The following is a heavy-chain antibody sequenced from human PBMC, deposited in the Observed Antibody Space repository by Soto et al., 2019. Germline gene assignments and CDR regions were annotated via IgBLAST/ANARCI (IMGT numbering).Heavy chain of an antibody. CDR1: GYTFTSYG. D-gene: IGHD6-19*01. V-gene: IGHV1-18*01. CDR2: ISAYNGNT. Sequence: QVQLVQSGAEVKKPGASVKVSCKASGYTFTSYGISWVRQAPGQGLEWMGWISAYNGNTNYAQKLQGRVTMTTDTPTSTAYMELRSLRSDDTAVYYCARDWQVWDSSGWPADYWGQGTLVTVSS. J-gene: IGHJ4*02. CDR3: ARDWQVWDSSGWPADY.